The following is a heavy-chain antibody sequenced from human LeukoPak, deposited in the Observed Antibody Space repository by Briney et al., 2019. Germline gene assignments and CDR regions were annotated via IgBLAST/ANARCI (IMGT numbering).Heavy chain of an antibody. D-gene: IGHD1-26*01. CDR2: IYHSGST. CDR1: GGSISSSSYY. Sequence: SETLSLTCTVSGGSISSSSYYWGWIRQPPGKGLEWIGYIYHSGSTYYNPSLKSRLTISVDRSKNQFSLKLNSVTAADTAVYYCARCKSEGGSYYALFDYWGQGTLVTVSS. CDR3: ARCKSEGGSYYALFDY. J-gene: IGHJ4*02. V-gene: IGHV4-39*07.